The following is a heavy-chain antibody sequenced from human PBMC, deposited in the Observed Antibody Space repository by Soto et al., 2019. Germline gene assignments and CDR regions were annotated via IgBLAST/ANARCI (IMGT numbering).Heavy chain of an antibody. Sequence: QVQLVQSGAEVKKPGASVKVSCKASGYTFTSYDINWVRQATGQGLEWMGWMNPNSGYTGHAQKFQGRVTMTRDTSTSTAYMDLSSLRSEDTAVYYCARVFGSIAYCGQGTLVTVSS. J-gene: IGHJ4*02. V-gene: IGHV1-8*01. CDR2: MNPNSGYT. CDR3: ARVFGSIAY. D-gene: IGHD2-21*01. CDR1: GYTFTSYD.